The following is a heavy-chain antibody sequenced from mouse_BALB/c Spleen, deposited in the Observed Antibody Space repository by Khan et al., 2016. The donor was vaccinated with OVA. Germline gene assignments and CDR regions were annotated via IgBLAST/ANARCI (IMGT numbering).Heavy chain of an antibody. CDR1: GYTFTTYT. J-gene: IGHJ3*01. CDR3: VREGAYYRSDGWFAY. CDR2: IIPSNDYT. Sequence: VQLQESGAELARPGASVKMSCKASGYTFTTYTIHWVKQRPGQGLEWIGYIIPSNDYTNYNQKFKDRATLTADNYSSTAYMQLSSLTSEDSAVYYCVREGAYYRSDGWFAYWGQGTLVTVSA. V-gene: IGHV1-4*01. D-gene: IGHD2-14*01.